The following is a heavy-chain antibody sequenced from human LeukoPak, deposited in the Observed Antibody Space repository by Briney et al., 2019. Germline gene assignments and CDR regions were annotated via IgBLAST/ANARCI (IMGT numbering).Heavy chain of an antibody. Sequence: ETLSLTCTVSGGSISSSYYYWGWIRQPPGKGLEWIGSIYYSGSTYYNPSLKSRVTISVDTSKNQFSLKLSSVTAADTAVYYCASSQWLVRGYFQHWGQGTLVTVSS. CDR2: IYYSGST. D-gene: IGHD6-19*01. J-gene: IGHJ1*01. CDR3: ASSQWLVRGYFQH. CDR1: GGSISSSYYY. V-gene: IGHV4-39*01.